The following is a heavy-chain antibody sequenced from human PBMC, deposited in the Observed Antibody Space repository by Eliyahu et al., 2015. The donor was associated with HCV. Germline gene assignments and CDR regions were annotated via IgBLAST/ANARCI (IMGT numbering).Heavy chain of an antibody. Sequence: EVQLLESGGGLVHPGGSLXLSCAASGFXFGPYAXTWVRQAPGEGLEWVSGISTSGGSTYYTDSVKGRFTISRDNSKNTLYLQMNALRAEDTALYYCAKEGTPNYYGSALTWGQGTLVTVSS. CDR3: AKEGTPNYYGSALT. J-gene: IGHJ5*02. D-gene: IGHD3-10*01. V-gene: IGHV3-23*01. CDR2: ISTSGGST. CDR1: GFXFGPYA.